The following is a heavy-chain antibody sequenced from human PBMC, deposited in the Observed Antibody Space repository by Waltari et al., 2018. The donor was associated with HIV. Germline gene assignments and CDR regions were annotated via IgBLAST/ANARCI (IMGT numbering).Heavy chain of an antibody. Sequence: EVQLVESGGGLVQPGGSLRLSCAASGFTFSSYSMNWVRQAPGKGLEWVSYISSSSSTIYYADSVKGRFTISRDNAKNSLYLQMNSLRAEDTAVYYCARVAYYDSSGPLDYWGQGTLVTVSS. CDR1: GFTFSSYS. J-gene: IGHJ4*02. V-gene: IGHV3-48*01. CDR3: ARVAYYDSSGPLDY. CDR2: ISSSSSTI. D-gene: IGHD3-22*01.